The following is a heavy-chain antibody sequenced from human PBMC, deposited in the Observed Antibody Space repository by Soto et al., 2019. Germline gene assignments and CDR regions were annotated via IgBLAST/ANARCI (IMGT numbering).Heavy chain of an antibody. V-gene: IGHV3-53*01. D-gene: IGHD2-21*02. J-gene: IGHJ4*02. Sequence: DGSLRLSCAASGFNVNSDYMNWVRQTPGKGLEWVASIYSGETTYYADSVRGRFTISSDKSKNTLYFQLSSLRIEDTAVYYCTRDGRGLGRLSLFEYWGQGVLVTVSS. CDR1: GFNVNSDY. CDR3: TRDGRGLGRLSLFEY. CDR2: IYSGETT.